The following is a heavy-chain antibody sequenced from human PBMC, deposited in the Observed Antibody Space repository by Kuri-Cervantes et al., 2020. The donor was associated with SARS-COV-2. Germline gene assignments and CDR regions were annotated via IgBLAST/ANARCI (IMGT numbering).Heavy chain of an antibody. CDR3: ARDRGYGSGSYSDY. D-gene: IGHD3-10*01. CDR1: GFTFSSYA. J-gene: IGHJ4*02. V-gene: IGHV3-23*01. CDR2: ISGSGGST. Sequence: GGSLRLSCAASGFTFSSYAMSWVRQAPGKGLEWVSAISGSGGSTYYADSVKGRFTISRDSSRNTLYLQMNSLRAEDTAVYYCARDRGYGSGSYSDYWGQGTLVTVSS.